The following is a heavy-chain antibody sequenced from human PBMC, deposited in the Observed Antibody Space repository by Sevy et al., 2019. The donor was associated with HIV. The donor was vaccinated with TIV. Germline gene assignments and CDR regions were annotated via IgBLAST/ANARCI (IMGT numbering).Heavy chain of an antibody. CDR1: GFTFSSYA. D-gene: IGHD6-13*01. Sequence: GGSLRLSCAASGFTFSSYAMNWVRQAPGKGLEWVSGLGGSGGSTNYAESVKGRFTISRDNSKNALYLQMSSLRDEDTAVYYCAKDRVWELGDAFDIWGQGTMVTVSS. CDR2: LGGSGGST. J-gene: IGHJ3*02. V-gene: IGHV3-23*01. CDR3: AKDRVWELGDAFDI.